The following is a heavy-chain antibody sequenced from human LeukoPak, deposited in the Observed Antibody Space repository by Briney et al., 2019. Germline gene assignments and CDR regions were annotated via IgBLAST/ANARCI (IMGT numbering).Heavy chain of an antibody. V-gene: IGHV1-2*02. J-gene: IGHJ4*02. CDR3: ARDPWYSSSWYYFDY. CDR1: GYTFTGYY. D-gene: IGHD6-13*01. Sequence: ASVKVSCKASGYTFTGYYMHWVRQAPGQGLEWMGWINPNSGGTNYAQKFQGRVTMTRDTSISTAYMELSRLRSDDTAVYYCARDPWYSSSWYYFDYWGQGTPVTVSS. CDR2: INPNSGGT.